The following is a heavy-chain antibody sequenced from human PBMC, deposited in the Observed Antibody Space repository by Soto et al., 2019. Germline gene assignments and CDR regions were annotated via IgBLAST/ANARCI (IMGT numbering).Heavy chain of an antibody. V-gene: IGHV3-74*01. CDR2: INSDGSST. CDR3: ARVRSVVVVAATPEWFDP. Sequence: GGSLRLSCAASGFTFSSYWMHWVRQAPGKGLVWVSRINSDGSSTSYADSVKGRFTISRDNAKNTLYLQMNSLRAEDTAVYYCARVRSVVVVAATPEWFDPWGQGTLVTVSS. CDR1: GFTFSSYW. J-gene: IGHJ5*02. D-gene: IGHD2-15*01.